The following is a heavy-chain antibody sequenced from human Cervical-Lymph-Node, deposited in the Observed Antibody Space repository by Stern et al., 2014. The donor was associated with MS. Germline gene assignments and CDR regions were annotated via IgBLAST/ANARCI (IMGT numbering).Heavy chain of an antibody. J-gene: IGHJ6*02. Sequence: VQLVQSGGGVVQPGRSLRLSCAASGFTFSNYGMHWVRQAPGKGLEWVAGISSDGSNKYYTASVKGRFTISRDDSENTLYLQMNSLRPEDTAVYYCAKEIVDTATNYYDYYGMDVWGQGTSVTVSS. V-gene: IGHV3-30*18. D-gene: IGHD5-18*01. CDR3: AKEIVDTATNYYDYYGMDV. CDR2: ISSDGSNK. CDR1: GFTFSNYG.